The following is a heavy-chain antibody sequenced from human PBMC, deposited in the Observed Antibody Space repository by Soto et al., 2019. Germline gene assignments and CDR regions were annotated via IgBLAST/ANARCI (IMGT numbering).Heavy chain of an antibody. Sequence: SETLSLTCTVSGGSISSYYWSWIRQPPGKGLEWIGYIYYSGSTNYNPSLKSRVTISVDTSKNQFSLKLSSVTAADTAVYYCARDRRDYGDYWFDPWGQGTLVTVSS. D-gene: IGHD4-17*01. CDR1: GGSISSYY. CDR3: ARDRRDYGDYWFDP. V-gene: IGHV4-59*01. CDR2: IYYSGST. J-gene: IGHJ5*02.